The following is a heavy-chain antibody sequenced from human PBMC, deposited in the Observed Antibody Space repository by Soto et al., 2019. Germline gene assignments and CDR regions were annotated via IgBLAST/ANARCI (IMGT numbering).Heavy chain of an antibody. CDR2: INPNGGST. Sequence: QVQLVQSGAEVKKPGASVRVSCKASGYTFTSYYIHWVRQAPGQGLEWMGIINPNGGSTNYAQKFQGRVTMTRDTSTSTVYMDLSSLRSEDTAVYYCARGLFAGDVWDKGTTVSVSS. J-gene: IGHJ6*04. V-gene: IGHV1-46*03. CDR1: GYTFTSYY. CDR3: ARGLFAGDV.